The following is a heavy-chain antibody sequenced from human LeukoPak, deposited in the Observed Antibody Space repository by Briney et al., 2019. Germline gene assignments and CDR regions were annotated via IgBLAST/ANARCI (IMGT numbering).Heavy chain of an antibody. Sequence: GGSLRLSCAASGFTFSNYAMSWVRQAPEKRLEWVSGISDGGGTTYYADSVKGRFTISRDNSKNTLYLQMNSLRAEDTAVYYCAKATTSKADVAWFDPWGQGTLVTVSS. J-gene: IGHJ5*02. CDR2: ISDGGGTT. V-gene: IGHV3-23*01. CDR1: GFTFSNYA. D-gene: IGHD1-1*01. CDR3: AKATTSKADVAWFDP.